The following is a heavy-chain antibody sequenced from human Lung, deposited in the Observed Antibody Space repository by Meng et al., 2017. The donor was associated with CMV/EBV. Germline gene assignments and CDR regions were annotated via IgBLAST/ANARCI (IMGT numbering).Heavy chain of an antibody. CDR3: AKDRDCSSTSCSIRFDY. J-gene: IGHJ4*02. CDR1: GFTFSSYA. V-gene: IGHV3-23*03. CDR2: IYSGGSST. Sequence: GGSXRLXCAASGFTFSSYAMSWVRQAPGKGLEWVSVIYSGGSSTYYADSVKGRFTISRDNSKNTLYLQMNSLRAEDTAVYYCAKDRDCSSTSCSIRFDYWXQGTXVTVSS. D-gene: IGHD2-2*01.